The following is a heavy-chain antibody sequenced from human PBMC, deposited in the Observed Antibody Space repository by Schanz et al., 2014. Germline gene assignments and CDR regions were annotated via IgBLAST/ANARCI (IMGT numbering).Heavy chain of an antibody. J-gene: IGHJ5*02. CDR3: ARVGRNSYGFTSRFDA. D-gene: IGHD3-16*01. CDR1: GSDIRGFH. V-gene: IGHV4-59*13. Sequence: QVQLQESGPGQVRPSETLSLTCTVSGSDIRGFHWSWIRQSPVKGLEWIGYIAYSGSTNYNPSLQSRVTISLDTSQSQCSLRLASVSSADTAMYYCARVGRNSYGFTSRFDAWGQGTLVAVSS. CDR2: IAYSGST.